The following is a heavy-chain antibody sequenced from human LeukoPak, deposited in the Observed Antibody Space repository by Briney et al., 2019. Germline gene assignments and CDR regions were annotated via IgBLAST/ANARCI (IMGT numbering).Heavy chain of an antibody. CDR1: GFTFSSYS. V-gene: IGHV3-21*01. J-gene: IGHJ6*02. Sequence: PGGSLRLSCAASGFTFSSYSMNGVRQAPGKGLEWVSSISSSSSYIYYADSVKGRFTISRDNAKHSLYMQMNSLRDEDTAVYYCARDSTGSYGGTRSNYSYYYGMDVWGQGTTVTVSS. CDR2: ISSSSSYI. D-gene: IGHD4-23*01. CDR3: ARDSTGSYGGTRSNYSYYYGMDV.